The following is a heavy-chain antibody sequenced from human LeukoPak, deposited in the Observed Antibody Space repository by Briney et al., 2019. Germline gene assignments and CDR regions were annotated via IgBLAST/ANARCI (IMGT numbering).Heavy chain of an antibody. CDR2: FSHDGSSK. CDR1: GFSFITYA. J-gene: IGHJ4*02. V-gene: IGHV3-30-3*01. CDR3: ARDWQLDY. Sequence: QPGRSLRLSCAASGFSFITYAMFWVRQGPGKGLEGVAVFSHDGSSKYYADSVKGRFTISRDNSKSTLFLEMNSLTADDTAAYYCARDWQLDYWGQGTLVTVSS.